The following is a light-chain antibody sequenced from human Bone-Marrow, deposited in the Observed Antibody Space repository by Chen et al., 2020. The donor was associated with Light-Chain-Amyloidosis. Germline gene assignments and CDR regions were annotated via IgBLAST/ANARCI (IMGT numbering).Light chain of an antibody. CDR1: NIGTTS. Sequence: SYVLTQPSSVSVAPGQTATIACGGNNIGTTSVHWYQQTPGQAPLLVVYDDSDRPSGIAERLSGSNSGNAATLTSGRVEAGEEADYYCQVWDRSSDRPLFGGGTKLTVL. V-gene: IGLV3-21*02. CDR3: QVWDRSSDRPL. J-gene: IGLJ3*02. CDR2: DDS.